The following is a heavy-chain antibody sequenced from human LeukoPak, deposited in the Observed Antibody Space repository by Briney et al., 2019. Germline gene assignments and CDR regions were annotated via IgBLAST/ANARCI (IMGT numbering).Heavy chain of an antibody. CDR1: GGSISSSSYY. CDR3: ARSIAAAGTWLFDY. D-gene: IGHD6-13*01. V-gene: IGHV4-39*07. Sequence: SETLSLTCTVSGGSISSSSYYWGWIRQPPGKGLEWIGSIYYSGSTNYNPSLKSRVTISVDTSKNQFSLKLSSVTAADTAVYYCARSIAAAGTWLFDYWGQGTLVTVSS. CDR2: IYYSGST. J-gene: IGHJ4*02.